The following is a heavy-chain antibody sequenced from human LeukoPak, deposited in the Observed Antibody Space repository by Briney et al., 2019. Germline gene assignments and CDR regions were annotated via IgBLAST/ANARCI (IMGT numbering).Heavy chain of an antibody. D-gene: IGHD2-2*01. CDR1: GGSFSGYY. Sequence: MSSETLSLTCAVYGGSFSGYYWSWIRQPPGKGLEWIGEINHSGSTNYNPSLKSRVTISVDTSKNQFSLKLRSVTSADTAVYYCAREAAYCSSTNCPVDYWGQGILVTVSS. V-gene: IGHV4-34*01. J-gene: IGHJ4*02. CDR3: AREAAYCSSTNCPVDY. CDR2: INHSGST.